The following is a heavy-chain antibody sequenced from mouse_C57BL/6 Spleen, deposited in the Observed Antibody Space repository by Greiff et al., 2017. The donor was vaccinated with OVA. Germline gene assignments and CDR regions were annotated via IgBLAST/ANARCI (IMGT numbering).Heavy chain of an antibody. J-gene: IGHJ2*01. CDR1: GYTFTDYN. Sequence: DVQLQESGPELVKPGASVKMSCKASGYTFTDYNMHWVKQSHGKSLEWIGYINPNNGGTSYNQKFKGKATLTVNKSSSTAYMELRSLTSEDSAVYYCIYYDYDGYYFDYWGQGTTLTVSS. CDR2: INPNNGGT. V-gene: IGHV1-22*01. D-gene: IGHD2-4*01. CDR3: IYYDYDGYYFDY.